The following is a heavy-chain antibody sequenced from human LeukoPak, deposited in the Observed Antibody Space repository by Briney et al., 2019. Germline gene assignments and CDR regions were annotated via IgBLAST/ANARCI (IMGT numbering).Heavy chain of an antibody. Sequence: PGGFLRLSCAASGFTFSNYWMHWVRQAPGKGLVWVSRINNDGSDTDYVDSVKGRFTVSRDNAENTLYLQMNSLRVEDTAVYYCVRGLRGPDYWGQGSLVTVSS. D-gene: IGHD3-16*01. CDR3: VRGLRGPDY. V-gene: IGHV3-74*01. CDR1: GFTFSNYW. J-gene: IGHJ4*02. CDR2: INNDGSDT.